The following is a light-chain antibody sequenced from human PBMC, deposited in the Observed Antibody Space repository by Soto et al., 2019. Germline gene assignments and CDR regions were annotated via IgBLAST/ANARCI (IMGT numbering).Light chain of an antibody. CDR2: SVS. J-gene: IGLJ1*01. CDR1: SGDINTYRY. V-gene: IGLV2-14*03. Sequence: QSVLTQPRSVSGSPGQSVTISCTGTSGDINTYRYLSWYQQHPGKSPKLMIYSVSNRPSGVSNRFSGSKSGNTASLTISGLQAEDEADYYCISYTVSRSYVFGSGTKVTVL. CDR3: ISYTVSRSYV.